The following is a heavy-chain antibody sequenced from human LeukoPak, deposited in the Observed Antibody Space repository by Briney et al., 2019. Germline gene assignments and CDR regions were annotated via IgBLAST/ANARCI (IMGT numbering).Heavy chain of an antibody. CDR2: IDPDGSQT. V-gene: IGHV3-7*01. CDR3: ARDLGYGALDP. D-gene: IGHD4-17*01. J-gene: IGHJ5*02. CDR1: GFTFSPYW. Sequence: PRASMKLACAASGFTFSPYWMNWVRQAPGKGLEWVAFIDPDGSQTNYVDSLRGRFTISEDNAENSSYLQMTSLRAEDTAVYYCARDLGYGALDPWGQGTLVTVSS.